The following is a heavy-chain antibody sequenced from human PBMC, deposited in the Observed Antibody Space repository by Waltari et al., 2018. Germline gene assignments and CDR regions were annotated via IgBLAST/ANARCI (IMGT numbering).Heavy chain of an antibody. J-gene: IGHJ4*02. CDR1: GGSISDSSYY. CDR3: AREDRVPTFSNSGY. Sequence: QLQLQESGPGLVKPSETLSLTCTVSGGSISDSSYYWGWVRQPPGKGLEWIATIYYNGATQDNPSLKSRVAIFVDTSKNQFSLRLTSVIAADTAVYYCAREDRVPTFSNSGYWGQGTLVTVSS. V-gene: IGHV4-39*02. CDR2: IYYNGAT. D-gene: IGHD6-25*01.